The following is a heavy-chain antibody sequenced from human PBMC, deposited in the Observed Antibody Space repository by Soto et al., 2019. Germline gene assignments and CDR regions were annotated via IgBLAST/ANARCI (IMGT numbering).Heavy chain of an antibody. CDR1: VVSRTSGNW. CDR3: ARLVYDTRLNYMYFDF. Sequence: SETLSLTCAVSVVSRTSGNWWTCVRQSPQRGLEYIGEIFHDGTANYYPSFERRVAMSVDTSRNQFSLKLTSVTAADTAVYFCARLVYDTRLNYMYFDFWGPGTLVTVSS. D-gene: IGHD3-10*01. CDR2: IFHDGTA. V-gene: IGHV4-4*02. J-gene: IGHJ4*02.